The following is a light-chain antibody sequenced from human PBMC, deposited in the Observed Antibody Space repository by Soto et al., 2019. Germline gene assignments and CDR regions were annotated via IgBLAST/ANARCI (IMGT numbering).Light chain of an antibody. CDR1: QSVSSSY. CDR2: GAS. Sequence: EIVLTQSPGTLSLSPGERATLSCRASQSVSSSYFAWYQQKRGQAPRLLIYGASSRATGIPDRFSVSRSGTDFTLTIRGLEPEDFGVYYCQQYGTSGYTFGQGTKMENK. V-gene: IGKV3-20*01. CDR3: QQYGTSGYT. J-gene: IGKJ2*01.